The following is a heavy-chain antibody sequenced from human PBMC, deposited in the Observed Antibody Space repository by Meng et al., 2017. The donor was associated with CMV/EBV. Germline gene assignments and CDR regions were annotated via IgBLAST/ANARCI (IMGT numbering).Heavy chain of an antibody. CDR2: INPNSGGT. J-gene: IGHJ5*02. CDR1: GYTFTGYY. Sequence: ASVKVFCKASGYTFTGYYMHWVRQAPGQGLEWMGWINPNSGGTNYAQKFQGRVTMTRDTSISTAYMELSRLRSDDTAVYYCARSPGAITNWFDPWGQGTLVTVSS. V-gene: IGHV1-2*02. D-gene: IGHD1-26*01. CDR3: ARSPGAITNWFDP.